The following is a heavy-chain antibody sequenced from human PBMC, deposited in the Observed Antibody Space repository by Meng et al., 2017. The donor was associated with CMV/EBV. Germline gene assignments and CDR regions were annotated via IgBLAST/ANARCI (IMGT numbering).Heavy chain of an antibody. V-gene: IGHV1-18*01. D-gene: IGHD3-3*01. Sequence: ASVKVSCKASGYTFTSYGISWVRQAPGQGLEWMGWISAYNGNTNYPQKLQGRVTMTTDTSTSTAYMELRSLRSDDTAVYYCAKTSYYDFWSGYSPPYYGMDVWGQGTTVTVSS. CDR1: GYTFTSYG. CDR3: AKTSYYDFWSGYSPPYYGMDV. CDR2: ISAYNGNT. J-gene: IGHJ6*02.